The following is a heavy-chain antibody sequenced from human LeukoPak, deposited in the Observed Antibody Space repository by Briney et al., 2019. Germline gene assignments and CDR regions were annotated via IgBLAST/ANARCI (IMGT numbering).Heavy chain of an antibody. J-gene: IGHJ5*02. CDR1: GFTFRSYG. V-gene: IGHV3-30*02. Sequence: GGSLRLSCAASGFTFRSYGMHWVRQAPGKGLEWVAFIRNDESKKYYADFVNGRFTISRDNSKNTLYLQMNSLRAEDTAVYYCARDPGGSQSTWGQGTLVTVSS. CDR2: IRNDESKK. D-gene: IGHD1-26*01. CDR3: ARDPGGSQST.